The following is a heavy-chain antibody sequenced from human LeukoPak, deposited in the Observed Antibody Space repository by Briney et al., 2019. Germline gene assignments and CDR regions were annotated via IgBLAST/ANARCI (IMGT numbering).Heavy chain of an antibody. V-gene: IGHV4-34*01. J-gene: IGHJ4*02. CDR1: GGSFSGYY. D-gene: IGHD4-17*01. Sequence: SETLSLTCAVYGGSFSGYYWSWIRQPPGKGLEWIGEINHSGSTNYNPSFKSRVTISVDTSKNQFSLKLSSVTAADTAVYYCARGSPLRWLDYWGQGTLVTVSS. CDR3: ARGSPLRWLDY. CDR2: INHSGST.